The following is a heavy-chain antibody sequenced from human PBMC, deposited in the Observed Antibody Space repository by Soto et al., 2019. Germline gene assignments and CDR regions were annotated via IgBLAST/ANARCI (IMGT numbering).Heavy chain of an antibody. D-gene: IGHD5-12*01. CDR1: GFSFTTAGVA. Sequence: SGPTLVNPTQTLTLTCTFSGFSFTTAGVAVGWIRQTPGGALEWLTLIYYNDDRRFSPSLKTRLTITGNTSKNQVVLSLTNVDPGDTATYFCAHSDGGYEIIYFDFWGQGIPVTVSS. J-gene: IGHJ4*02. V-gene: IGHV2-5*01. CDR2: IYYNDDR. CDR3: AHSDGGYEIIYFDF.